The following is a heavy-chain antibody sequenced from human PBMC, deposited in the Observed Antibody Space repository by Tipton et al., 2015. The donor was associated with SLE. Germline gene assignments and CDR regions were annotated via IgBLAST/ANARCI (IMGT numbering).Heavy chain of an antibody. CDR2: ISSGSNYI. D-gene: IGHD2-21*01. V-gene: IGHV3-21*01. CDR1: GFTFSTYW. J-gene: IGHJ5*02. CDR3: ARGRPYCTGDCFSGWFDP. Sequence: GSLRLSCAASGFTFSTYWMSWVRQTPGKGLEWVSSISSGSNYISYADSVKGRFTISRDDAKNSVYLQLSSLTAEDTAVYYCARGRPYCTGDCFSGWFDPWGQGTLVTVSS.